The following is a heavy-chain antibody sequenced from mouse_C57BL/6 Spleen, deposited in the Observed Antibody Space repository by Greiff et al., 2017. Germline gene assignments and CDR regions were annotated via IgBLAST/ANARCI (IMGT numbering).Heavy chain of an antibody. CDR3: ARSRYDGYSYFDV. CDR1: GYTFTSYG. Sequence: VQLKESGAELARPGASVKLSCKASGYTFTSYGISWVKQRTGQGLEWIGEIYPRSGNTYYNEKFKGKATLTADKSSSTAYMELRSLTSEDSAVYFCARSRYDGYSYFDVWGTGTTVTVSS. J-gene: IGHJ1*03. CDR2: IYPRSGNT. V-gene: IGHV1-81*01. D-gene: IGHD2-3*01.